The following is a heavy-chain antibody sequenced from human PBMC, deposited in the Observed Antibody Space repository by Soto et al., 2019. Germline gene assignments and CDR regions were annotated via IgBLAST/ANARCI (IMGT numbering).Heavy chain of an antibody. CDR2: IKQDGSEK. D-gene: IGHD5-12*01. V-gene: IGHV3-7*01. Sequence: PGGSLRLSCAASGFTFSSYWMSWVRQAPGKGLEWVANIKQDGSEKNYVDSVEGRFTISRDNARSSLSLQMDTLGVEDTAVYFCAKMATLEYWGPGTLLTVSS. CDR3: AKMATLEY. CDR1: GFTFSSYW. J-gene: IGHJ4*02.